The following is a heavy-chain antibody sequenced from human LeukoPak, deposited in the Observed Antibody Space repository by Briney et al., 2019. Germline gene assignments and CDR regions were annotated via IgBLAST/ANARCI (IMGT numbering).Heavy chain of an antibody. CDR1: GYTFTSYG. CDR2: ISAYNGNT. D-gene: IGHD3-10*01. Sequence: ASVKVSCKASGYTFTSYGISWVRQAPGQGLEWMGWISAYNGNTNYAQKLQGRVTMTTDTSTSTAYMKLRSLRSDDTAVYYCARDNYGSGSYGYYGMDVWGQGTTVTVSS. J-gene: IGHJ6*02. V-gene: IGHV1-18*01. CDR3: ARDNYGSGSYGYYGMDV.